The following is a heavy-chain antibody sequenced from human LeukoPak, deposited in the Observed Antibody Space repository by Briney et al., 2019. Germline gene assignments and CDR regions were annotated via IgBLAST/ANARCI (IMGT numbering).Heavy chain of an antibody. J-gene: IGHJ5*02. CDR1: GGSISSYY. Sequence: SETLSLTCTVPGGSISSYYWSWIRQPAGKGLEWIGRIYTSGSTNYNPSLKSRVTMSVDTSKNQFSLKLSSVTAADTAVYYCARGPRSYRSDWFDPWGQGTLVTVSS. CDR2: IYTSGST. D-gene: IGHD5-18*01. V-gene: IGHV4-4*07. CDR3: ARGPRSYRSDWFDP.